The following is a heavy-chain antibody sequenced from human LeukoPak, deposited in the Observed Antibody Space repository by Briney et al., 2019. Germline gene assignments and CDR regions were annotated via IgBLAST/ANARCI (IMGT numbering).Heavy chain of an antibody. CDR1: GYTFTSYD. V-gene: IGHV1-8*01. CDR3: ARASNYGDYDFDY. CDR2: MNPNSGNT. J-gene: IGHJ4*02. Sequence: GASVTVSCKASGYTFTSYDINWVRQATGQGLEWMGWMNPNSGNTGYAQKFQGRVTMTRNTSISTAYMELSSLRSEDTAVYYCARASNYGDYDFDYWGQGTLVTVSS. D-gene: IGHD4-17*01.